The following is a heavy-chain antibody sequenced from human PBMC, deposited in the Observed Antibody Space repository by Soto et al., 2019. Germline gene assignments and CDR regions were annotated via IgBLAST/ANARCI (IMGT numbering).Heavy chain of an antibody. V-gene: IGHV1-8*01. CDR3: ARGVIVGRPFGY. D-gene: IGHD6-6*01. J-gene: IGHJ4*02. CDR2: MNPNSGNT. Sequence: ASVKVSCTASGYTFTSHDINWVRQATGQGLEWMGWMNPNSGNTGYAQKFQGRVTMTRNTSISTAYMELSSLRSEDTAVYYCARGVIVGRPFGYWGQGTLVTVSS. CDR1: GYTFTSHD.